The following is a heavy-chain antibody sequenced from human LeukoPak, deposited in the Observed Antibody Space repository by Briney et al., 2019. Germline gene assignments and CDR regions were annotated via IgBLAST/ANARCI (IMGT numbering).Heavy chain of an antibody. CDR3: ATRTAVAGKESGYFDY. V-gene: IGHV4-39*01. CDR1: GGSISSSSYY. CDR2: IYYSGST. Sequence: PSETLSLTCTVSGGSISSSSYYWGWIRQPPGKGLEWIGSIYYSGSTYYNPSLKSRVTISVDTSKNQFSLKLSSVTAADTAVYYCATRTAVAGKESGYFDYWGQGTLVTVSS. J-gene: IGHJ4*02. D-gene: IGHD6-19*01.